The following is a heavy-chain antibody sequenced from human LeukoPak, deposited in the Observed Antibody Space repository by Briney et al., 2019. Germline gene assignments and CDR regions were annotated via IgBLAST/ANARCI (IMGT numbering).Heavy chain of an antibody. Sequence: GGSLRLSCAASGFTFSSYAMHWVRQAPGKGLEWVAVISYDGSNKYYADSVKGRFAISRDNSKNTLYLQMNSLRAEDTAVYYCARVRCFDWLLSDYWGQGTLVTVSS. D-gene: IGHD3-9*01. J-gene: IGHJ4*02. CDR1: GFTFSSYA. CDR2: ISYDGSNK. V-gene: IGHV3-30*09. CDR3: ARVRCFDWLLSDY.